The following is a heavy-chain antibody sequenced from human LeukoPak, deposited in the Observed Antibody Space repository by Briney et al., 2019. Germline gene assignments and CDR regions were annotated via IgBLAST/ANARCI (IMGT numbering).Heavy chain of an antibody. J-gene: IGHJ4*02. Sequence: GGSLRLSCAASGFTFSDYYMSWIRQAPGKGLECVSYISTRGSTIYYADSVKGRFTISRDNAKNSLYLQMSSLRAEDTAMYYCARDSAEAGAVDYWGQGTLVTVSS. D-gene: IGHD1-14*01. CDR1: GFTFSDYY. V-gene: IGHV3-11*04. CDR3: ARDSAEAGAVDY. CDR2: ISTRGSTI.